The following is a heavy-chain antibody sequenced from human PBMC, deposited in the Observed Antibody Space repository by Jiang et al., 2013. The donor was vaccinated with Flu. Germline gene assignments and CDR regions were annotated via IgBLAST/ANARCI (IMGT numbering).Heavy chain of an antibody. J-gene: IGHJ4*02. Sequence: KVSCKASGGTFSSYAISWVRQAPGQGLEWMGGIIPIFGTANYAQKFQGRVTITADESTSTAYMELSSLRSEDTAVYYCARDPLSSSSAGYFDYWGQGTLVTVSS. CDR2: IIPIFGTA. CDR1: GGTFSSYA. D-gene: IGHD6-6*01. V-gene: IGHV1-69*01. CDR3: ARDPLSSSSAGYFDY.